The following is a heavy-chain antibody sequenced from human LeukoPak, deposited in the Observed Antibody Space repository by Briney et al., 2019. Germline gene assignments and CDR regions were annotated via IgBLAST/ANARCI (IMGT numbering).Heavy chain of an antibody. CDR3: AGGGFSGFDR. J-gene: IGHJ4*02. V-gene: IGHV3-74*01. D-gene: IGHD4-23*01. CDR1: EVTFYTYW. CDR2: VNSDMTST. Sequence: GGSLRLSCAASEVTFYTYWMHWVRDAPGKGLLWVSRVNSDMTSTSYADSVKGRFTVSRDNAKNSLYLQMDSLRVEDTAIYYCAGGGFSGFDRWGQGILVTVSS.